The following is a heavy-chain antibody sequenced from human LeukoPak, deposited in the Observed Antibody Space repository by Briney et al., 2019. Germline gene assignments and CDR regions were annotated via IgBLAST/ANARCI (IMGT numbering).Heavy chain of an antibody. Sequence: SETLSLTCIVSRGSISSGGYYWSWLRQHRGKGVEWIVYIYYCGSTYYITSMKSRVTTSVDTSKNQSSPKLSSETAADTAGYYCAKTSILVVPAARKTTFDYWGEGAPVSVSS. J-gene: IGHJ4*02. V-gene: IGHV4-31*03. CDR1: RGSISSGGYY. D-gene: IGHD2-2*01. CDR3: AKTSILVVPAARKTTFDY. CDR2: IYYCGST.